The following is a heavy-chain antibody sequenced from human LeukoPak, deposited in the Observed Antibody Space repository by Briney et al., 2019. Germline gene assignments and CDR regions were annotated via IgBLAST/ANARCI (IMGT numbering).Heavy chain of an antibody. D-gene: IGHD3-22*01. V-gene: IGHV3-66*02. Sequence: GGSLRLSCAASGFTVSSNYMSWVRQAPGKGLEWVSVIYSGGSTYYADSVKGRFTISRDNSKNTLYLQMNSLRAEDTAVYYCAKMGEDYYDSSGYPYFDYWGQGTLATVSS. CDR2: IYSGGST. J-gene: IGHJ4*02. CDR1: GFTVSSNY. CDR3: AKMGEDYYDSSGYPYFDY.